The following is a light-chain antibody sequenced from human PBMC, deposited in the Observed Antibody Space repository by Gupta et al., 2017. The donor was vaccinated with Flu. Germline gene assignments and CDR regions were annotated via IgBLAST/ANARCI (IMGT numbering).Light chain of an antibody. V-gene: IGLV2-11*01. CDR3: SSHAGRVTWV. Sequence: QSAPTQPRSVSGSPGQSVTKSCTGTSNDVGRSNLVSWYEQRPGKTPKLILYDVNERPSGVPDRFSGSKSGNTASLTISGLQADDEADYYCSSHAGRVTWVFGTGTTVTVL. CDR1: SNDVGRSNL. J-gene: IGLJ1*01. CDR2: DVN.